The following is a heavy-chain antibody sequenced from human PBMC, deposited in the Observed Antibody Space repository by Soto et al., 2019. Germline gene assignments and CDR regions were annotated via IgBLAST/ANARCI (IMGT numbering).Heavy chain of an antibody. Sequence: EVQLVESGGGLVQPGRSLRLSCAASGFTFDDYAMHWVRQAPGKGLEWVSGISWNSGSIGYADSVKGRFTISRDNAKNSLYLQMNSLRAEDTALYYCAKAHSPAIFGVVDAFDIWGQGTMVTVSS. CDR2: ISWNSGSI. CDR1: GFTFDDYA. CDR3: AKAHSPAIFGVVDAFDI. D-gene: IGHD3-3*01. J-gene: IGHJ3*02. V-gene: IGHV3-9*01.